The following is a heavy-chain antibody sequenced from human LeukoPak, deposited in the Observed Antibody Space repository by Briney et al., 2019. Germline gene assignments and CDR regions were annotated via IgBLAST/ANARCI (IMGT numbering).Heavy chain of an antibody. CDR2: INSDGSRT. D-gene: IGHD1-14*01. J-gene: IGHJ4*02. V-gene: IGHV3-74*01. CDR3: ARDVYHFDF. CDR1: GFTFSSYW. Sequence: PGGSLRLSCAAAGFTFSSYWMHWVRQAPGKGLVWVSRINSDGSRTSYADSVKGRFIISRDNAKDTLYLQMNSLRAEDSAVYYCARDVYHFDFWGQGTLVTVSS.